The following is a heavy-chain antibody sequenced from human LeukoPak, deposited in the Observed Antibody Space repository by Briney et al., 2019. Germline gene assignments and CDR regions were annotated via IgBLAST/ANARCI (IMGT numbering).Heavy chain of an antibody. CDR3: AKDIRYYGSGSDYGMDV. CDR1: GFTFDDYA. CDR2: ISGNCGRL. J-gene: IGHJ6*02. V-gene: IGHV3-9*01. Sequence: LPGGSLRLSCAASGFTFDDYAMHWVRHAPGGGLGWVSGISGNCGRLRYAASVNRRFTLSRDNPKNSLYLQMTSLRAEDTALHYCAKDIRYYGSGSDYGMDVWGQGTTVTVSS. D-gene: IGHD3-10*01.